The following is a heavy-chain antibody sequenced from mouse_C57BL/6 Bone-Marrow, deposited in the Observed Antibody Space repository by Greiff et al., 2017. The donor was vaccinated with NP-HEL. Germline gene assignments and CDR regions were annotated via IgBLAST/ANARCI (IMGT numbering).Heavy chain of an antibody. CDR3: VLYYYGANAMDY. D-gene: IGHD1-1*01. J-gene: IGHJ4*01. CDR1: GYAFSSSW. V-gene: IGHV1-82*01. Sequence: VQLKESGPELVKPGASVKISCKASGYAFSSSWMNWVQQRPGKGLEWIGRIYPGDGDTNYNGKFKGKATLTADKSSSTAYMQLSSLTSEDTAVYFCVLYYYGANAMDYWGQGTSVTVSS. CDR2: IYPGDGDT.